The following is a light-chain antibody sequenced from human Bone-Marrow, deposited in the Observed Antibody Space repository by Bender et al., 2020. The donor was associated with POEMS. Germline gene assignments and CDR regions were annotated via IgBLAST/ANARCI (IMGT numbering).Light chain of an antibody. J-gene: IGLJ3*02. V-gene: IGLV1-44*01. Sequence: QSVLTQPPSASGTPGQRVTISCSGGSSNIGAHAVNWYQHLPGTAPKLLIYSSHRRPSEVTDRFSGSRSGTSASLDISGLQSEDEADYYCAVWDDSLNGWVFGGGTKLTVL. CDR3: AVWDDSLNGWV. CDR2: SSH. CDR1: SSNIGAHA.